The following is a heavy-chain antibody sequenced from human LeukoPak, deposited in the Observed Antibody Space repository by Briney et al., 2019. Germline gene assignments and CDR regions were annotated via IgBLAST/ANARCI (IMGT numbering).Heavy chain of an antibody. V-gene: IGHV3-48*03. CDR3: AKDHYGSGSYYNPFDY. J-gene: IGHJ4*02. CDR1: GFTFSTYE. CDR2: ISSSGSTI. D-gene: IGHD3-10*01. Sequence: GGSLRLSCVASGFTFSTYEMNWVRQAPGKGLEWVSYISSSGSTIYYADSVKGRFTISRDNAKNSLYLQMNSLRAEDTAVYYCAKDHYGSGSYYNPFDYWGQGTLVTVSS.